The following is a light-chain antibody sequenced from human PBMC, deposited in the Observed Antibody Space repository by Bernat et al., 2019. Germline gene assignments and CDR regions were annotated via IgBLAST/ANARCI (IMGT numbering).Light chain of an antibody. J-gene: IGLJ6*01. V-gene: IGLV10-54*04. CDR1: SNNVGNQG. CDR3: SAWDSNLSSHV. CDR2: RNN. Sequence: QAGLTQPPSVSKGLRQTATFTCTGNSNNVGNQGAACMQQHQGHPPKLLSYRNNNRPSGISERFSASRSGNTASLTITGLQPEDGADYYCSAWDSNLSSHVFGSGTKVTVL.